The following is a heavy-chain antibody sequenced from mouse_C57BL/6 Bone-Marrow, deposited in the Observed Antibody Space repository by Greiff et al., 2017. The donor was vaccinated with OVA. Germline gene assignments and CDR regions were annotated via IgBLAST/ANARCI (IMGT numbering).Heavy chain of an antibody. CDR2: INPNYGTT. D-gene: IGHD1-1*01. J-gene: IGHJ4*01. Sequence: VQLKESGPELVKPGASVKISCKASGYSFTDYNMNWVKQSNGKSLEWIGVINPNYGTTSYNQKFKGKATLTVDQSSSTAYMQLNSLTSEDSAVYYGARQFITTVVVSPDCAMDYWGQGTSVTVSS. CDR1: GYSFTDYN. V-gene: IGHV1-39*01. CDR3: ARQFITTVVVSPDCAMDY.